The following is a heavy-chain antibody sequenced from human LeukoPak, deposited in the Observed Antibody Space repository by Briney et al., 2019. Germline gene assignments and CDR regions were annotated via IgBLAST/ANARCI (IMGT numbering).Heavy chain of an antibody. CDR1: GFTVSTNY. V-gene: IGHV3-53*01. J-gene: IGHJ4*02. D-gene: IGHD4-17*01. CDR2: LYSGGTT. CDR3: ARATTETTYFDS. Sequence: PGGSLRLSCAASGFTVSTNYMSWVRQAPGKALESVSALYSGGTTYYADSVKGRFTISRDNSKNTLYLQMNSVRADDTAVYYCARATTETTYFDSWGQGTLVTVSS.